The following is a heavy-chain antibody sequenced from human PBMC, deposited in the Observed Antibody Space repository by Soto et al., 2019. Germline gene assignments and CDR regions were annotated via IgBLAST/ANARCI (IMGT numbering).Heavy chain of an antibody. D-gene: IGHD3-10*01. CDR3: AKEKYYYSSGSYNFDY. J-gene: IGHJ4*02. CDR1: EFTFNNFA. Sequence: EVQLLESGGGLVQPGGSLRLSCAASEFTFNNFAMIWVRQAPGKGLEWVSTISGSGHTTYYADSVKGRFTISRDNSMNTLYLQMNSLRAEDTAVYYCAKEKYYYSSGSYNFDYWGQGTLVTVSS. CDR2: ISGSGHTT. V-gene: IGHV3-23*01.